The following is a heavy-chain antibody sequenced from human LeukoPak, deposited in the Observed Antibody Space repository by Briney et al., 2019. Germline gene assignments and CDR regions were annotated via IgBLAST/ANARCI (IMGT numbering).Heavy chain of an antibody. Sequence: GGSLRLSCAASGFTFSSYGMHWVRQAPGKGLEWVAVIWYDGSNKYYADSVKGRFTISRDNSKNTLYLQMNSLRAEDTAVYYCARGYSYGDAFDIWGRGTMVTVSS. CDR1: GFTFSSYG. V-gene: IGHV3-33*01. CDR2: IWYDGSNK. D-gene: IGHD5-18*01. J-gene: IGHJ3*02. CDR3: ARGYSYGDAFDI.